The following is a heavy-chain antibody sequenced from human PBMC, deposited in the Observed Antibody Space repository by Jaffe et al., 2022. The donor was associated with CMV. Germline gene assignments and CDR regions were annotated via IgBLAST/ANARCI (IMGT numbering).Heavy chain of an antibody. V-gene: IGHV3-74*01. D-gene: IGHD4-17*01. Sequence: EVQLVESGGGLVQPGGSLRLSCAASGFTFRSYWMHWVRQTPGKGLVWVSRINSDGSSTSYADSVKGRFTISRDNAKNTLYLQMNSLRAEDTALYYCARGGHGDYFDSCGQGTLVTVSS. CDR1: GFTFRSYW. CDR2: INSDGSST. J-gene: IGHJ4*02. CDR3: ARGGHGDYFDS.